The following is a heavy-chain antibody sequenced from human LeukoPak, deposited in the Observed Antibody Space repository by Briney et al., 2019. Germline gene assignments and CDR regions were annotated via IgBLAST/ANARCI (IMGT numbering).Heavy chain of an antibody. Sequence: GGSLRLSCVASGFPFRSYWMTWVRQAPGKGLEWVANIKQDGSKKSYVDSVKGRFTISRDNAKNSLYLQMNSLRAEDTAIYYCTRVGYIDEGIDYWGQGTLVTVSS. CDR3: TRVGYIDEGIDY. J-gene: IGHJ4*02. CDR1: GFPFRSYW. CDR2: IKQDGSKK. V-gene: IGHV3-7*04. D-gene: IGHD5-24*01.